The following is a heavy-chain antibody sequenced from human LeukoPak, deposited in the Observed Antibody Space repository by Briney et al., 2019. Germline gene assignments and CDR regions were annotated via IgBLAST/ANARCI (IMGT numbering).Heavy chain of an antibody. CDR1: GYTFTGYY. CDR2: INPNSGGT. CDR3: GGGGSISSSWPLDY. D-gene: IGHD6-13*01. V-gene: IGHV1-2*02. Sequence: ASVKVSCKASGYTFTGYYMHWVRQAPGQGLEWMGWINPNSGGTNYAQKFQGRVTMTRDTSVSTAYMELSRLRSDDTAVYYCGGGGSISSSWPLDYWGQGTLVTVSS. J-gene: IGHJ4*02.